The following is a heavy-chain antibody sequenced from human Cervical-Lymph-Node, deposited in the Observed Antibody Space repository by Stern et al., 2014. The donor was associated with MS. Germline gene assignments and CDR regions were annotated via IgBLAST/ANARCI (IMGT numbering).Heavy chain of an antibody. CDR1: GYTFPNYY. Sequence: VQLEESGAEVKKPGASVKVSCKASGYTFPNYYMHWVRQAPGQGLEWMGIINPSGGSTSYAQKFQGRVTMTRDTSTSTVHMELSSLRSEDTAVYYCAREVAGHRLGMMDVWGQGTTVTVSS. CDR2: INPSGGST. CDR3: AREVAGHRLGMMDV. V-gene: IGHV1-46*01. D-gene: IGHD6-19*01. J-gene: IGHJ6*02.